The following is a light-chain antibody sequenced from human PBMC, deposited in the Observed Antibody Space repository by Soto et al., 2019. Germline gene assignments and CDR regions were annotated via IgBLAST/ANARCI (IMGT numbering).Light chain of an antibody. V-gene: IGLV2-14*01. CDR2: EVT. CDR1: SSDVGDYNY. CDR3: TSYTSSTTIV. Sequence: QSALSQPASVSGSPGNSITISCTGTSSDVGDYNYVSWYQQHPGKAPKLMIYEVTNRPSGVSTRFSGSKSGNTASLTISGLQAEDEADSYCTSYTSSTTIVFGTGTKVTVL. J-gene: IGLJ1*01.